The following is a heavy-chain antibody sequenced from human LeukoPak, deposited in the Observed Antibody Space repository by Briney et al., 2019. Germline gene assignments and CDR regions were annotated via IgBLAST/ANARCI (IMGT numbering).Heavy chain of an antibody. D-gene: IGHD2-2*01. CDR2: IYYSGSA. V-gene: IGHV4-61*01. CDR3: ARDYCTTTRCYLNYFDY. Sequence: SETLSLTCTVSGASVSSSNYYWSWIRQPPGKGLEWIGYIYYSGSANYNPSLKSRVTISVDTSKNQFSLKLSSVTAADTAVYYCARDYCTTTRCYLNYFDYWGQGTLVTVSS. CDR1: GASVSSSNYY. J-gene: IGHJ4*02.